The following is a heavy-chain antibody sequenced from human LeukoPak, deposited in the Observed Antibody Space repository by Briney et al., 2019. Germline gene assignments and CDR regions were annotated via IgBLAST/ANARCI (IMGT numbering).Heavy chain of an antibody. J-gene: IGHJ4*02. CDR3: ARDYADYVGYFFFDY. D-gene: IGHD4-17*01. V-gene: IGHV3-23*01. Sequence: QPGGSLRLSCAASGFTFNNYAMNWVLQAPGKGLEWVSSISGGGETTYYADSAKGRFTISRDNSQNTLYLQMNSLRAEDTAVYYCARDYADYVGYFFFDYWGQGTLVTVS. CDR1: GFTFNNYA. CDR2: ISGGGETT.